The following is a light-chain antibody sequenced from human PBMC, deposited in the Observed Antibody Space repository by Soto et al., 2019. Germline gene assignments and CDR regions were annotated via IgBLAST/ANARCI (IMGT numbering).Light chain of an antibody. CDR3: LQHNVYPWT. J-gene: IGKJ1*01. V-gene: IGKV1-17*01. CDR1: QGIRDE. CDR2: GAS. Sequence: DLQMTQSPSSLSASVGDRVTITCRASQGIRDELGWYQQKPGKPPKRLIYGASNLQSGVPSRFSGSGSGTDFTLTISSLQPEDFATYYCLQHNVYPWTFGQGTKVEIK.